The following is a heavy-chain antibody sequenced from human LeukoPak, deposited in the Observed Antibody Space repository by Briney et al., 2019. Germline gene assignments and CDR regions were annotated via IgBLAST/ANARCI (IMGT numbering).Heavy chain of an antibody. D-gene: IGHD4-17*01. CDR1: GYTLTELS. J-gene: IGHJ4*02. V-gene: IGHV1-24*01. Sequence: VASVKVSCKVSGYTLTELSMHWVRQAPGKGLEWMGGFDPEDGETIYAQKFQGRVTMTEDTSTDTAYMELSSLRSEDTAVYYCARAGRNYGDLTFDYWGQGTLVTVSS. CDR3: ARAGRNYGDLTFDY. CDR2: FDPEDGET.